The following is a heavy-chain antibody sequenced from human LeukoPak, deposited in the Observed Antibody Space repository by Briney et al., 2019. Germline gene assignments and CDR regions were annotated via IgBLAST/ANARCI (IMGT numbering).Heavy chain of an antibody. Sequence: KPSVTLSLTCTVSGGSISSGSYYWSWIRQPAGKGLEWIGRIYTSGSTNYNPSLKSRVTISVDTSKNQFSLKLSSVTAADTAVYYCARSLSNYYDSSGPQAFGYWGQGTLVTVSS. CDR3: ARSLSNYYDSSGPQAFGY. CDR1: GGSISSGSYY. CDR2: IYTSGST. J-gene: IGHJ4*02. D-gene: IGHD3-22*01. V-gene: IGHV4-61*02.